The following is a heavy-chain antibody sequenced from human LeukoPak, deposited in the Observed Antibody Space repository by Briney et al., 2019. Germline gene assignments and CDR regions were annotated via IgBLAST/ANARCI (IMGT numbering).Heavy chain of an antibody. J-gene: IGHJ4*02. V-gene: IGHV3-30*03. CDR3: ASGIAAAGTASFDY. Sequence: GGSLRLSCAASGFTFSSYGMHWVRQAPGKGLEWVAVISYDGSNKYYADSVKGRFTISRDNSKNTLYLQMNSLRAEDTAVYYCASGIAAAGTASFDYWGQGTLVTVSS. CDR2: ISYDGSNK. D-gene: IGHD6-13*01. CDR1: GFTFSSYG.